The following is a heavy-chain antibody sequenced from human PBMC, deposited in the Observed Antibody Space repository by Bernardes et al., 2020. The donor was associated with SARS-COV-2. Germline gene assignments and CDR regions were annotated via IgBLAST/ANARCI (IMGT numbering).Heavy chain of an antibody. CDR3: ARDVWGTTVVRGAITTTLYSYGMDV. CDR1: GFTFSTYS. J-gene: IGHJ6*02. D-gene: IGHD3-10*01. Sequence: GGSLRLSCAAYGFTFSTYSINWVRQAPGKGLEWVSYISSGSSRMTYADSVKGRFTISRDNAKNSLYLQMNSLTAEDTAVYYCARDVWGTTVVRGAITTTLYSYGMDVWGQGTTVTVSS. V-gene: IGHV3-48*04. CDR2: ISSGSSRM.